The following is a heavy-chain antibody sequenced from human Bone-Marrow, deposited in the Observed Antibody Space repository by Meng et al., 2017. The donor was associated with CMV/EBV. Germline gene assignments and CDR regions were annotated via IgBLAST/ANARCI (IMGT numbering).Heavy chain of an antibody. CDR3: ARGWVDGVDV. D-gene: IGHD1-26*01. Sequence: SETLSLTCTVSGGSISSYYGSWIRQPPGKGLEWIGYIYYSGSTNYNPSLKSRDTITVEPSKNQFSLKLSSVTAADTAVYYCARGWVDGVDVWGQGTTVTVSS. V-gene: IGHV4-59*01. CDR2: IYYSGST. CDR1: GGSISSYY. J-gene: IGHJ6*02.